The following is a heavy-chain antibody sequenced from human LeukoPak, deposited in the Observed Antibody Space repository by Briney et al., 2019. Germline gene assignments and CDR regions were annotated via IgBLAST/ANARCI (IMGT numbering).Heavy chain of an antibody. V-gene: IGHV3-53*01. D-gene: IGHD3-10*01. Sequence: GGSLRLSCAASGFTVSSNYMSWVRQAPGKGLEWVSIIYSGGSTYYADSVKGRFTISRDNSKNTLYLQMNSLRAEDTAVYYCARGRITRLWFGELLLDYWGQGTLVTVSS. CDR3: ARGRITRLWFGELLLDY. J-gene: IGHJ4*02. CDR1: GFTVSSNY. CDR2: IYSGGST.